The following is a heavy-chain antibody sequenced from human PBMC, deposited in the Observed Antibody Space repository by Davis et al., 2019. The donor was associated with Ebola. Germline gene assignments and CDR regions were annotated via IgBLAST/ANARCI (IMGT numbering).Heavy chain of an antibody. V-gene: IGHV3-21*01. D-gene: IGHD4-23*01. CDR2: IISSSSYI. Sequence: PGGSLRLSCAASGFTFSSYSMNWVRQAPGKGLEWVSSIISSSSYIYYADSVKGRFTISRDNAKNSLYLQMNSLRAEDTAVYYCARDSHLDYGGNPSDYYYGMDVWGQGTTVTVSS. CDR3: ARDSHLDYGGNPSDYYYGMDV. J-gene: IGHJ6*02. CDR1: GFTFSSYS.